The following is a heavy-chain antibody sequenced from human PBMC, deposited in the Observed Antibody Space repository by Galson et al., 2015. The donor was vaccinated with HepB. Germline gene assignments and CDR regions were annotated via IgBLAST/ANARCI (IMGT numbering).Heavy chain of an antibody. CDR1: GYSFTSYG. CDR2: INPYNGDT. CDR3: VRGLTRVGHYAGY. V-gene: IGHV1-18*01. J-gene: IGHJ4*02. D-gene: IGHD3-22*01. Sequence: SVKVSCKASGYSFTSYGINWVRRATGQGLEWMGWINPYNGDTKYAQRFQDRVTMTTDTSASTVYMELRSLRSDDTAVYYCVRGLTRVGHYAGYWGQGTLVTVSS.